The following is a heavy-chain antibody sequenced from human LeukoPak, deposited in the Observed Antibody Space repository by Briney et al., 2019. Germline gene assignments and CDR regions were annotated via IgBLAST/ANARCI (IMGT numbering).Heavy chain of an antibody. V-gene: IGHV3-43*01. CDR1: GSTFDDYT. D-gene: IGHD3-22*01. Sequence: GGSLRLSCAASGSTFDDYTMHWVRQAPGKGLEWVSLISWDGGSTYYADSVKGRFTISRDNSKNSLYLQMNSLRTEDTALYYCAKEDSSGYYYFDYWGQGTLVTVSS. CDR3: AKEDSSGYYYFDY. CDR2: ISWDGGST. J-gene: IGHJ4*02.